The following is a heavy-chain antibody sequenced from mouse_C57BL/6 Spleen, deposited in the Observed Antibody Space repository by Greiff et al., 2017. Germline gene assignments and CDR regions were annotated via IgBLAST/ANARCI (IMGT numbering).Heavy chain of an antibody. CDR3: ARGSTGAFAY. D-gene: IGHD4-1*02. V-gene: IGHV5-17*01. J-gene: IGHJ3*01. Sequence: EVKLVESGGGLVKPGGSLKLSCAASGFTFSDYGMHWVRQAPEKGLEWVAYISSGSSTIYYADTVKGRFTISRDNAKNTLFLQMTSLRSEDTAMYYCARGSTGAFAYWGQGTLVTVSA. CDR1: GFTFSDYG. CDR2: ISSGSSTI.